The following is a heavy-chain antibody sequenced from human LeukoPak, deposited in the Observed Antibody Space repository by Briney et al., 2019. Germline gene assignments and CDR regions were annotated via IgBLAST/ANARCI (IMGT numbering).Heavy chain of an antibody. CDR1: GYTFTNYF. J-gene: IGHJ4*02. D-gene: IGHD3-16*01. Sequence: ASVKVSCKTSGYTFTNYFVHWVRQAPGQGPEWMGLINPSDGTTVYTQSFQGRITMTRDTSTTTVYMELIGLRADDTAVYFCLREEVGGHFDYWGQGALVTVSS. CDR2: INPSDGTT. CDR3: LREEVGGHFDY. V-gene: IGHV1-46*01.